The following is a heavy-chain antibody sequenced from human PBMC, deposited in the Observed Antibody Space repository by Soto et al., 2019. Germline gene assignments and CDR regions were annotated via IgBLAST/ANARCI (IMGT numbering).Heavy chain of an antibody. V-gene: IGHV3-53*04. J-gene: IGHJ6*03. CDR1: GFTVSSNY. D-gene: IGHD6-19*01. Sequence: GGSLRLSCAASGFTVSSNYMSWVRQAPGKGLEWVSVIYSGGSTYYADSVKGRFTISRHNAKNPLYLQMNSLRAEDTAVYYCARLGSGLATYYYYYYMDVWGKGTTVTVSS. CDR2: IYSGGST. CDR3: ARLGSGLATYYYYYYMDV.